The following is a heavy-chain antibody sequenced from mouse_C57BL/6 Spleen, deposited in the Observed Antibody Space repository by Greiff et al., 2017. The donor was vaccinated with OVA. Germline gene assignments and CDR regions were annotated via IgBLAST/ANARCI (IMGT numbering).Heavy chain of an antibody. V-gene: IGHV1-82*01. CDR1: GYAFSSSW. D-gene: IGHD1-1*01. CDR3: ARSLYYGSREDYFDY. J-gene: IGHJ2*01. Sequence: QVQLQQSGPELVKPGASVKISCKASGYAFSSSWMNWVKQRPGKGLEWIGRIYPGDGDTNYNGKFKGKATLTADKSSSTAYMQLSSLTSEDSAVYFCARSLYYGSREDYFDYWGQGTTLTVSS. CDR2: IYPGDGDT.